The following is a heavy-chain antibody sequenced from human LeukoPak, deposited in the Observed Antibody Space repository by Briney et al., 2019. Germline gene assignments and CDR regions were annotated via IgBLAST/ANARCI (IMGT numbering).Heavy chain of an antibody. CDR2: ISAYNGNT. Sequence: ASVKVSCKASGYTFTSYGISWVRQAPGQWLEWMGWISAYNGNTNYAQKLQGRVTMTTDTSTSTAYMELRSLRSDDTAVYYCARVKSGPSYYYYGMDVWGQGTTVTVSS. D-gene: IGHD1-14*01. CDR3: ARVKSGPSYYYYGMDV. V-gene: IGHV1-18*01. J-gene: IGHJ6*02. CDR1: GYTFTSYG.